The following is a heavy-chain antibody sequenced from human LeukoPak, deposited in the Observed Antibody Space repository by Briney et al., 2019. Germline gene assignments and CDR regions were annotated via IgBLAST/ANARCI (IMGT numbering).Heavy chain of an antibody. D-gene: IGHD5-18*01. V-gene: IGHV3-21*01. Sequence: GGSLRLSCAASGFTFSSYSMNWVRQAPGKGLEWISSISSSSSYIYYADSVKGRFTISRDNAKDSLYLQMNSLRAEDTAVYYCARLYSYGFEFDYWGQGTLVTVSS. CDR3: ARLYSYGFEFDY. CDR2: ISSSSSYI. CDR1: GFTFSSYS. J-gene: IGHJ4*02.